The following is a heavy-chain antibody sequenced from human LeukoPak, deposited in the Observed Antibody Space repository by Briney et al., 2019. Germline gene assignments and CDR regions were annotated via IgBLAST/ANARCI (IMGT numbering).Heavy chain of an antibody. V-gene: IGHV4-34*01. D-gene: IGHD1-26*01. CDR2: INHSGST. Sequence: SETLSLTCAVYGGSFSGYYWSWIRQPPGKGLEWIGEINHSGSTNYNPSLKSRVTISVDTSKNQFSLKLSSVTAADTAVYYCARASFNQWELPIYVYWGQGTLVTVSS. J-gene: IGHJ4*02. CDR3: ARASFNQWELPIYVY. CDR1: GGSFSGYY.